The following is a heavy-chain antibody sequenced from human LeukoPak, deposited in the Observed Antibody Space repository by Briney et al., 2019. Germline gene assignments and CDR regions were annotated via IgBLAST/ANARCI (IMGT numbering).Heavy chain of an antibody. J-gene: IGHJ4*02. CDR3: ARGRLPKYYFDS. D-gene: IGHD4-11*01. Sequence: GGSLRLSCAASGFTFSTYAISWVRQAPGRGLEWVPGVSGSGDNTYYADSVKGRFTVSRDNSKSTVYLQMNSLRVDDTAVYYCARGRLPKYYFDSWGQGTLVTVSS. CDR1: GFTFSTYA. CDR2: VSGSGDNT. V-gene: IGHV3-23*01.